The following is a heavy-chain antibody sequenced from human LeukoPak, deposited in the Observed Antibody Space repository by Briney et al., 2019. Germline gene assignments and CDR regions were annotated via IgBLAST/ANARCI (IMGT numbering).Heavy chain of an antibody. CDR1: GGSISSYY. D-gene: IGHD4-17*01. CDR3: ARSEDGDYDDYFDY. CDR2: IYYSGST. Sequence: SETLSLTCTVSGGSISSYYWSWIRQPPGKGLERIGYIYYSGSTNYNPSLKSRVTISVDTSKNQFSLKLSSVTAADTAVYYCARSEDGDYDDYFDYWGQGTLVTVSS. J-gene: IGHJ4*02. V-gene: IGHV4-59*08.